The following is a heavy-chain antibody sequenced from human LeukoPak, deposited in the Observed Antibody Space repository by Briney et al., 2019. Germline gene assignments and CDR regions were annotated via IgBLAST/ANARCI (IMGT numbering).Heavy chain of an antibody. J-gene: IGHJ6*03. CDR3: ARVGDTAMVTNYYYYYMDV. Sequence: GGSLRLSCAASGFTFSDYYMSWIRQAPGKGLEWVSCISSSGSTIYYADSVKGRFTISRDNAKNSLYLQMNSLRAEDTAVYYCARVGDTAMVTNYYYYYMDVWGKGTTVTVSS. CDR1: GFTFSDYY. D-gene: IGHD5-18*01. CDR2: ISSSGSTI. V-gene: IGHV3-11*04.